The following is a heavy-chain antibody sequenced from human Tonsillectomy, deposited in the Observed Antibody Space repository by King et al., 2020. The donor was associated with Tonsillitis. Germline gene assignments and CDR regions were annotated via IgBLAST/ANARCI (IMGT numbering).Heavy chain of an antibody. CDR1: VFTFSSYA. V-gene: IGHV3-30-3*01. CDR3: ARRDGALDYYYYGMDV. CDR2: ISFDGSNK. D-gene: IGHD4-17*01. J-gene: IGHJ6*02. Sequence: VQLVESGGGVVQPGRSLRLSCAASVFTFSSYAMHCVRQAPGKGLEWGAEISFDGSNKYYPDSVKGRFTISRDNSKNTQYLQMNGLRPEDPAVYYCARRDGALDYYYYGMDVWGQGTTVTVSS.